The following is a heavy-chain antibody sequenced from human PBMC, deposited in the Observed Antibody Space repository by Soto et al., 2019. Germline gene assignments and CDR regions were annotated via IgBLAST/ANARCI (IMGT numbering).Heavy chain of an antibody. CDR2: ISGSGSST. Sequence: GGSLRLSCAASGFTFSSYAMIWVRQAPGKGLEWVPVISGSGSSTYYADSVKGRFTISRDNSKNTLYLQMNSLRAEDTAVYYCAKENGYSSSWFEFDYWGQGTLVTVSS. J-gene: IGHJ4*02. CDR3: AKENGYSSSWFEFDY. D-gene: IGHD6-13*01. V-gene: IGHV3-23*01. CDR1: GFTFSSYA.